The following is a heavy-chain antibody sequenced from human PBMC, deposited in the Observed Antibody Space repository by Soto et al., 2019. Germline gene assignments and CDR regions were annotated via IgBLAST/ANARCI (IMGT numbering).Heavy chain of an antibody. J-gene: IGHJ4*02. Sequence: PSETLSLTCTVSGGSISSGGYYWSWIRQHPGKGLEWIGYIYYSGSTYYNPSLKSRVTISVDTSKNQFSLKLSSVTAADTAVYYCARVVTLYCTNGVCYTGGFDYWGQGTLVTVSS. D-gene: IGHD2-8*01. CDR2: IYYSGST. CDR1: GGSISSGGYY. V-gene: IGHV4-31*03. CDR3: ARVVTLYCTNGVCYTGGFDY.